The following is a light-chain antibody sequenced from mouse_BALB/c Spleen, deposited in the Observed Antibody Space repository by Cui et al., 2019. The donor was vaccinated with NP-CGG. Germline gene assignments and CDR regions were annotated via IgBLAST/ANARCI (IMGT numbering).Light chain of an antibody. V-gene: IGLV1*01. CDR2: GTN. Sequence: AVVPQESAPTTSPGETVTLTCRSSTRAVTTSNYANWVQEKPDHLFTGLIGGTNNRAPGVPARFSGSLIGDKAALTITGAQTEDEAIYFCALWYSNHWVFGGGTKLTVL. CDR1: TRAVTTSNY. CDR3: ALWYSNHWV. J-gene: IGLJ1*01.